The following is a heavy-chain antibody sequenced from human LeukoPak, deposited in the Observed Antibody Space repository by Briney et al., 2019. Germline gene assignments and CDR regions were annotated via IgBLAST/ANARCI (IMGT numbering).Heavy chain of an antibody. V-gene: IGHV4-39*01. Sequence: SETLSLTCIVSGRSIINTSYFWGWIRQPPGKGLEWFGSLHHSGTNSYNPSLKNRVTISVDTSRNELFLSLTSVPAADTAIYYCVRLSVLQTVRDPDYWGQGTLVTVSS. CDR3: VRLSVLQTVRDPDY. CDR1: GRSIINTSYF. D-gene: IGHD5-24*01. J-gene: IGHJ4*02. CDR2: LHHSGTN.